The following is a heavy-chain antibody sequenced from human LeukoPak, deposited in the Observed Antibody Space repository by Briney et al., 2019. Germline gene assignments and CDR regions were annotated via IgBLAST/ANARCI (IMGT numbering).Heavy chain of an antibody. CDR3: AKDDMITFGGVIATPVY. V-gene: IGHV3-66*01. Sequence: GGSLRLSCAASGFTVSSNYMSWVRQAPGKGLEWVSVIYSGGSTYYADSAKGRFTISRDNSKNTLYLQMNSLRAEDTAVYYCAKDDMITFGGVIATPVYWGQGTLVTVSS. D-gene: IGHD3-16*02. J-gene: IGHJ4*02. CDR1: GFTVSSNY. CDR2: IYSGGST.